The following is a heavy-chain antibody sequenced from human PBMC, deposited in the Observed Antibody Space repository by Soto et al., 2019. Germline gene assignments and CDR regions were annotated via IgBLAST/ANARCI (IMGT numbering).Heavy chain of an antibody. V-gene: IGHV1-18*01. CDR3: PSSPARGVSTGAFDI. J-gene: IGHJ3*02. D-gene: IGHD3-10*01. CDR2: ISAYNGNT. CDR1: GYTFTSYG. Sequence: ASVKVSCKASGYTFTSYGISWVRQAPGQGLEWMGWISAYNGNTNYAQKLQGRVTMSTDTSTSTAYTDLRGLRAGDTAVYYCPSSPARGVSTGAFDIWGQGKMVTVSS.